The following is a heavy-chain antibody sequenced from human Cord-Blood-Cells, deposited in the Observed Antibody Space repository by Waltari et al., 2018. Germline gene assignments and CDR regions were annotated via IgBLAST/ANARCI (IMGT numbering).Heavy chain of an antibody. CDR2: ISSSSSYI. Sequence: EVQLVASGGGLVKPGGSLGLSCAASGVTLSSDSMNWVRQAPGKGLGWVSSISSSSSYIYYADSVKGRFTISRDNAKNSLYLQMNSLRAEDTAVYYCARSGYFGDAFDIWGQGTMVTVSS. J-gene: IGHJ3*02. D-gene: IGHD3-10*01. CDR1: GVTLSSDS. V-gene: IGHV3-21*01. CDR3: ARSGYFGDAFDI.